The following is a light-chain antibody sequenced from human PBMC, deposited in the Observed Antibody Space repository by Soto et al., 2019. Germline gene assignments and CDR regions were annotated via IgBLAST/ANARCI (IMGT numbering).Light chain of an antibody. Sequence: QSALTQPASVSGSPGPSITISCTGTSSDVGGYNYVSWYQQHPGKAPKLMIYDVSNRPSGVSNRFSGSKSGNTASLTISGLQAEDEADYYCCSYTSSSTLPVFGGGTQLTVL. CDR2: DVS. J-gene: IGLJ2*01. CDR3: CSYTSSSTLPV. V-gene: IGLV2-14*01. CDR1: SSDVGGYNY.